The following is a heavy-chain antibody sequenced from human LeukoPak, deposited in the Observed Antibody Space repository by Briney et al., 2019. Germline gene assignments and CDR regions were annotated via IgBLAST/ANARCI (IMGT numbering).Heavy chain of an antibody. V-gene: IGHV3-48*03. D-gene: IGHD2-2*01. CDR1: GITFSGYE. CDR2: ITTTGDRI. CDR3: ARDTKDY. J-gene: IGHJ4*02. Sequence: GGSLRLSCAGSGITFSGYEMNWVRQAPGKGLEWISYITTTGDRIQYADSVKGRFTISRDNAKNSLYLEMNSLRAEDTGVYFCARDTKDYWGQGTLVVVSS.